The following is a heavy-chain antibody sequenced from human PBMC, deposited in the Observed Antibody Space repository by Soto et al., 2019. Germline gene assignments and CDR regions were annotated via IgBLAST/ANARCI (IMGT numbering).Heavy chain of an antibody. J-gene: IGHJ6*02. D-gene: IGHD1-26*01. V-gene: IGHV3-48*02. Sequence: GGSLRLSCAASGFTISTSHLNWVRQAPGKGLEWVSYISTDLRALYYADSVRGRFTISRDNAKNSLYLQMTSLRDEDTGVYYCTRDGRRGYDMDVWGQGTTVTVSS. CDR1: GFTISTSH. CDR3: TRDGRRGYDMDV. CDR2: ISTDLRAL.